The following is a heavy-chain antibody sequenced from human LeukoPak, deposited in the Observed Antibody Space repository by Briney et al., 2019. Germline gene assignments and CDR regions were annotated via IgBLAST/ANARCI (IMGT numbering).Heavy chain of an antibody. J-gene: IGHJ3*02. CDR2: VFYTGDT. CDR3: ARALDWHPPAFDI. V-gene: IGHV4-59*01. D-gene: IGHD2-21*01. Sequence: SETLSLTCAVSGASISSFYWSWIRQPPGKGLEWIGYVFYTGDTNYNPSLKSRVTISVDTSKNQFSLRLSSVTAADTAVYYCARALDWHPPAFDIWGQGTMVTVSS. CDR1: GASISSFY.